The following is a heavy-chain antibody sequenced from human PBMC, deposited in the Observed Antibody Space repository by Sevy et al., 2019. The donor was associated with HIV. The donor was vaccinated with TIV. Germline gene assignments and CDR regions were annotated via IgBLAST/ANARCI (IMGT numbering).Heavy chain of an antibody. D-gene: IGHD1-26*01. CDR3: ARWEPRENWFDP. Sequence: ASVKVSCKASGGTFSSYAISWVRQAPGQGLEWMGGIIPIFGTANYAQKFQGRVTITADESTSTAYMELSSLRSEDTAVYYCARWEPRENWFDPWGQGTLVIVSS. CDR1: GGTFSSYA. CDR2: IIPIFGTA. V-gene: IGHV1-69*13. J-gene: IGHJ5*02.